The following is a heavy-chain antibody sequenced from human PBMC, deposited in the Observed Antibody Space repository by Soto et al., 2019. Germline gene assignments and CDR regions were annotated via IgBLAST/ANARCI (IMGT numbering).Heavy chain of an antibody. CDR1: GGSVRSSTYY. CDR3: ANDYGDYRNDAFDI. D-gene: IGHD4-17*01. V-gene: IGHV4-39*06. CDR2: IHHSGTT. J-gene: IGHJ3*02. Sequence: SETLSLTCTVSGGSVRSSTYYWGWIRQAPGKGLEWIGEIHHSGTTNYNPSLRSRVTITLDRSKNQFTLRLSSMTAADAVVYFCANDYGDYRNDAFDIWSPGTRVTVSS.